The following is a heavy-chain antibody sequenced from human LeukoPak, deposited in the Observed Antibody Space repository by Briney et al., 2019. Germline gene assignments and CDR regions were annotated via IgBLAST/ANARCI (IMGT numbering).Heavy chain of an antibody. J-gene: IGHJ1*01. CDR1: GFTFSTYW. Sequence: GGSLRLSCAASGFTFSTYWMHWVRQAPGKGLVWVSRIKSDGSTNYADSVKGRFTISRDNAKNTVSLQMNSPRPEDTGVYYCARAPSEIGGYYPEYFRHWGQGSLVTVSS. V-gene: IGHV3-74*01. CDR2: IKSDGST. D-gene: IGHD3-22*01. CDR3: ARAPSEIGGYYPEYFRH.